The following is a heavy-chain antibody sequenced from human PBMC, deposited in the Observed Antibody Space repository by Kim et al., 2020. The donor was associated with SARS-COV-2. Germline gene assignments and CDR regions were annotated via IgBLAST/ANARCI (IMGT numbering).Heavy chain of an antibody. V-gene: IGHV3-23*01. Sequence: GGSLRLSCSASGFTFNNYAMTWVRQAPGKGLEWVAGRTINGRETHYADSVKGRFAISRDDSTNTLDLQINSLRAEDTARYYWTKEKAQYQAGFDHWGQG. CDR1: GFTFNNYA. J-gene: IGHJ4*02. CDR3: TKEKAQYQAGFDH. CDR2: RTINGRET.